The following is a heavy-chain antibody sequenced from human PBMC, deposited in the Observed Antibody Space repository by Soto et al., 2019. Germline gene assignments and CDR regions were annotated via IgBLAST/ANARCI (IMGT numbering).Heavy chain of an antibody. V-gene: IGHV1-69*12. CDR1: GGTFGNSA. J-gene: IGHJ6*02. D-gene: IGHD6-25*01. CDR2: IIPIFPTP. CDR3: AREKGRLPISGNYSYGLEV. Sequence: QVQLVQSGGEVKKPGSSVTVSCKASGGTFGNSAISWVRQAPGQGLEWMGGIIPIFPTPDYAQKFQGRVTITADESTRTGLMGVTRLKSEGKARYYRAREKGRLPISGNYSYGLEVRGQGTTVTVSS.